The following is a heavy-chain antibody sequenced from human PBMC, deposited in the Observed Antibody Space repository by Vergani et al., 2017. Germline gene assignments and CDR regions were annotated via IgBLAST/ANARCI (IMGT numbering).Heavy chain of an antibody. V-gene: IGHV1-69*12. CDR3: ASGGVVPAARHVAHDYYGMDV. J-gene: IGHJ6*02. D-gene: IGHD2-2*01. CDR1: GGTFSSYA. Sequence: QVQLVQSGAEVKKPGSSVKVSCKASGGTFSSYAISWVRQAPGQGLEWMGGISPIFGTANYAQKFQGRVTITADESTSTAYMELSSLRSEDTAVYYCASGGVVPAARHVAHDYYGMDVWGQGTTVTVSS. CDR2: ISPIFGTA.